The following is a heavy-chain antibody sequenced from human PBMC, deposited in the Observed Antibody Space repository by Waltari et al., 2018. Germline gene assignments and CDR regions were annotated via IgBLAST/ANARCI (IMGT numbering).Heavy chain of an antibody. V-gene: IGHV4-61*09. Sequence: QVQLQESGPGLVKPLPTLSLTCTVSGVSMRSGEYYWSWIRQPAGKGLEWIGYIYTSGRATYNPSLKSRVSMSIDTFKNQFSLNLKSVTAADTAVYYCALVRVVNAFDIWGQGTMVTVSS. CDR3: ALVRVVNAFDI. CDR2: IYTSGRA. CDR1: GVSMRSGEYY. D-gene: IGHD3-3*01. J-gene: IGHJ3*02.